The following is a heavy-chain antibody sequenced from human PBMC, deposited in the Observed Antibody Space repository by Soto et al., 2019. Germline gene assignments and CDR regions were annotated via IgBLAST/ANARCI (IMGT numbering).Heavy chain of an antibody. Sequence: SVKVSCKGSGNTFTYVYLHWVRQAPGQALEWMGWITPFNGNTKYAQKFQDRVTFTGDTSLNTAYMELTSLTSDDTGVYYCAGGNFRYWGQGTLVTVSS. CDR3: AGGNFRY. D-gene: IGHD1-26*01. CDR1: GNTFTYVY. CDR2: ITPFNGNT. V-gene: IGHV1-45*02. J-gene: IGHJ4*02.